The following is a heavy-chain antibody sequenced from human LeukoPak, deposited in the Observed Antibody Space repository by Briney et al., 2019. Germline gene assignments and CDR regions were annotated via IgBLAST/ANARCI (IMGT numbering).Heavy chain of an antibody. CDR3: ARDPEGDDSSGLGRDY. CDR1: GYTFTSYY. J-gene: IGHJ4*02. Sequence: ASVKVSCKASGYTFTSYYMHWVRQAPGQGLEWMGIINPSGGSTSYAQKLQGRVTMTRDTSTSTVYMELSSLRSEDTAVYYCARDPEGDDSSGLGRDYWGQGTLVTVSS. CDR2: INPSGGST. V-gene: IGHV1-46*01. D-gene: IGHD3-22*01.